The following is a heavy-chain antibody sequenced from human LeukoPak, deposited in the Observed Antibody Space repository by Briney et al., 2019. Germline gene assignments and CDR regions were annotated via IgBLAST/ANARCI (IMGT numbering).Heavy chain of an antibody. D-gene: IGHD2-2*01. CDR1: GFTFSSYA. CDR3: AKDRWRSTSCYDY. CDR2: VSGSGDST. J-gene: IGHJ4*02. V-gene: IGHV3-23*01. Sequence: TGGSLRLSCTASGFTFSSYAMSRVRQAPGKGLEWVSTVSGSGDSTWYADSVKGRFTISRDNSKNTLYLQMNSLRAEDTAVYYCAKDRWRSTSCYDYWGQGTLVTVSS.